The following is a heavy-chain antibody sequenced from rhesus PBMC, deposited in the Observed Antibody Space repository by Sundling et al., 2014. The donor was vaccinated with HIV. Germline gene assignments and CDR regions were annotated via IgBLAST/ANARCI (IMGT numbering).Heavy chain of an antibody. Sequence: QVQLQESGPGLVKPSETLSLTCAASGGSISSYYWSWIRQPPGKGLEWIGRISGSGGNTDYNPSLKSRVTISTDTSTNRFSLKLYSVTAADTAVYYCARDRGYSGYSYEGLDSWGQGVVVTVSS. V-gene: IGHV4-173*01. J-gene: IGHJ6*01. D-gene: IGHD5-42*01. CDR3: ARDRGYSGYSYEGLDS. CDR1: GGSISSYY. CDR2: ISGSGGNT.